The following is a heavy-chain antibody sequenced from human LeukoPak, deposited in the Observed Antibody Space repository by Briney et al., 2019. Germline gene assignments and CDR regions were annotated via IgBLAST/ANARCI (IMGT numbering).Heavy chain of an antibody. CDR2: MNADGRTI. V-gene: IGHV3-74*01. CDR3: ARAGNYYFDL. CDR1: GFTFSSSW. J-gene: IGHJ2*01. D-gene: IGHD1-7*01. Sequence: GGSLRLSCAASGFTFSSSWMHWVRQGPGKGLVWVARMNADGRTINYADSVKGRFTISRDNAENTLYLQMSSLRTEDAAVYYCARAGNYYFDLWGRGTQVTVSS.